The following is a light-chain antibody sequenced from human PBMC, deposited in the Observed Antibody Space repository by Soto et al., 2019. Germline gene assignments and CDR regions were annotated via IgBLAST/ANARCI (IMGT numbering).Light chain of an antibody. J-gene: IGKJ4*01. CDR3: QQSYSTPLS. Sequence: DIQMTQSPSSLSAAVGDRVTITCRASLSISGAFNWYQHKPGKAPNLLISAASSLQGGVPSRFSGSGSGTDFTLTISSLQPEDFATYYSQQSYSTPLSCGGGIKVVIK. V-gene: IGKV1-39*01. CDR2: AAS. CDR1: LSISGA.